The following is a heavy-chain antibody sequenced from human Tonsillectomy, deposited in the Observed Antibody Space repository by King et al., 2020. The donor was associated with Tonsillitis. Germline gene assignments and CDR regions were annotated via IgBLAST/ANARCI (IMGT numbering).Heavy chain of an antibody. CDR2: ISWNSGNI. Sequence: VQLVESGGGLVQPGRSLRLSCAASGFTFDDYAMHWARQAPGKGLEWVSGISWNSGNIDYADSVKGRFTISRDNAKNSLYLQMNSLRAEDTALYYCAKDRTLSGWYENAFDIWGQGTMVTVSS. V-gene: IGHV3-9*01. D-gene: IGHD6-19*01. CDR3: AKDRTLSGWYENAFDI. CDR1: GFTFDDYA. J-gene: IGHJ3*02.